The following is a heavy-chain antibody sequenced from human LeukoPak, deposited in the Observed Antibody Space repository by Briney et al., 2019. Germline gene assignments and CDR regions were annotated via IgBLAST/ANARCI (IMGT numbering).Heavy chain of an antibody. J-gene: IGHJ3*02. CDR2: KYYSGSA. CDR3: ATPYCSSISCLDVFNM. V-gene: IGHV4-31*03. D-gene: IGHD2-2*01. CDR1: GVSVSDGRYY. Sequence: SETLSLTCNVSGVSVSDGRYYWTWIRQHPGKGLEWIGYKYYSGSAKYNPSLKSRLTISIDTSKNQFSPQLSSVTAADTATYYCATPYCSSISCLDVFNMWGQGTRVTVSS.